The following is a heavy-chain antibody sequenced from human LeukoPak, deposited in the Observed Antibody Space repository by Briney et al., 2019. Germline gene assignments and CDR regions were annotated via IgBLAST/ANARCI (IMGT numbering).Heavy chain of an antibody. CDR2: ISGSGGST. V-gene: IGHV3-23*01. CDR1: GFTFSSYS. D-gene: IGHD2-8*02. Sequence: PGGSLRLSCAASGFTFSSYSMNWVRQAPGKGLEWVSAISGSGGSTYYADSVKGRFTISRDNSKNTLYLQMNSLRAEDTAVYYCATSLPYIVLYYYYGMDVWGQGTTVTVSS. J-gene: IGHJ6*02. CDR3: ATSLPYIVLYYYYGMDV.